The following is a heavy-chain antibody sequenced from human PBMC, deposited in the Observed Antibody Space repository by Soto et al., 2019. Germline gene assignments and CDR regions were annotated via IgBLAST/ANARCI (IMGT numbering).Heavy chain of an antibody. J-gene: IGHJ5*02. CDR1: DASIGSSGDY. CDR3: ARGREQWLTPDWFGP. D-gene: IGHD6-19*01. CDR2: IYYSGST. V-gene: IGHV4-39*01. Sequence: SLETLSLTCTVSDASIGSSGDYWGWIRQPPGKGLEWIGSIYYSGSTYYNPSLKSRVTISVDTSKNQFSLKLSSVTAADTAVYYCARGREQWLTPDWFGPWGQGTLVTVSS.